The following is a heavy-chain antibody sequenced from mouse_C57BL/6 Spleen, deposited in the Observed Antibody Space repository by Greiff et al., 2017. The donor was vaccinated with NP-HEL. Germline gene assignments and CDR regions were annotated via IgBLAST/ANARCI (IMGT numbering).Heavy chain of an antibody. J-gene: IGHJ3*01. CDR2: IDPANGNT. D-gene: IGHD2-12*01. CDR3: AGLYNNDVRFAD. CDR1: GFNITNTY. Sequence: VQLQQSVAELVRPGASVKLSCTASGFNITNTYMHWVKQRPEQGLEWIGRIDPANGNTKYAPKFQGKATLTADTSSNTAYLQLSSLTSEDTAIYYCAGLYNNDVRFADWGQGTLVTVSA. V-gene: IGHV14-3*01.